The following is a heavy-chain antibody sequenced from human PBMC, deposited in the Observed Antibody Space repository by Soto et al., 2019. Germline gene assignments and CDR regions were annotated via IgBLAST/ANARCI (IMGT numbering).Heavy chain of an antibody. CDR3: TNPKVYYGMDV. J-gene: IGHJ6*02. CDR2: IRSKANNYAT. CDR1: GFTFSGSA. Sequence: EVQLVESGGGLVQPGGSLKLSCAASGFTFSGSAVHWVRQASGKGLEWVGRIRSKANNYATAYAASVQGRFTIFRDDLKNTAYMQMNSLKNEDTAVYYCTNPKVYYGMDVWGQGTTVTVSS. V-gene: IGHV3-73*02.